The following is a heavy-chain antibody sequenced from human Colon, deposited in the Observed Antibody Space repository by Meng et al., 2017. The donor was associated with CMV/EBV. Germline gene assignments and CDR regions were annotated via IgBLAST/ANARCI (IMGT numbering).Heavy chain of an antibody. J-gene: IGHJ4*02. V-gene: IGHV3-21*01. D-gene: IGHD2-21*01. CDR3: AGYSKSSIY. Sequence: GGSLRLSCAASGINIHLYTMQWVRQAPGKGLEWISSITTPGTTIYYADPVKGRFTVSRDNTRGTVYLQMNSLRAEDTAVYYCAGYSKSSIYWGQGTRVTVSS. CDR2: ITTPGTTI. CDR1: GINIHLYT.